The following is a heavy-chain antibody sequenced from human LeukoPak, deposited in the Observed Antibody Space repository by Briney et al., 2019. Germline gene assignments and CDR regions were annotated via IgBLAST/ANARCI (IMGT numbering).Heavy chain of an antibody. D-gene: IGHD3-3*01. J-gene: IGHJ6*02. CDR1: GGSFSGYY. V-gene: IGHV4-34*01. CDR3: ARGGSGGYYDFWSGRGYYYYGMDV. Sequence: SETLSLTCAVYGGSFSGYYWSWIRQPPGKGLEWIGEINHSGSTNYNPSLKSRVTISVDTSKNQFSLKLSSVTAADTAVYYCARGGSGGYYDFWSGRGYYYYGMDVWGQGTTVTVSS. CDR2: INHSGST.